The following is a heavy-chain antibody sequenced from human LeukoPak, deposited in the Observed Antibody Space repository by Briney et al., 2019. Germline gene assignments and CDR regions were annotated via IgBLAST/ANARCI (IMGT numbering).Heavy chain of an antibody. CDR3: TTYGSNIAEYFEH. D-gene: IGHD4-23*01. CDR2: IVPPPGTA. V-gene: IGHV1-69*16. J-gene: IGHJ1*01. CDR1: GGIYRRYS. Sequence: ASVKVSCKASGGIYRRYSITWVRQAPGQGLEWMGGIVPPPGTANYAQKFQGRVTITTDESTNTAYMELTSLTSEDAAVYYCTTYGSNIAEYFEHWGQGTLVSVSS.